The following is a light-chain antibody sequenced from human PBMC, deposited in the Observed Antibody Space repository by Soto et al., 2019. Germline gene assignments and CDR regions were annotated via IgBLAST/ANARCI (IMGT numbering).Light chain of an antibody. J-gene: IGKJ3*01. V-gene: IGKV1-13*02. CDR2: DAS. Sequence: AIQLTQSPSSLSASVGDRVTITCRASQAISSALAWYQQKPGKAPKLLIYDASNLEGGVPSRFSGSGSGTDFTLTSRSLQSEDFATYYCHQFSSYPFTFGPGTKVDIK. CDR1: QAISSA. CDR3: HQFSSYPFT.